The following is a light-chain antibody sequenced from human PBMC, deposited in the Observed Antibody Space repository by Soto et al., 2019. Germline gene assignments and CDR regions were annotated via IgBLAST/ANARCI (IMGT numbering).Light chain of an antibody. CDR2: GGS. V-gene: IGKV3-20*01. CDR3: QQYEGSPLT. CDR1: QSVSSSY. J-gene: IGKJ4*01. Sequence: IVMTQAPASLSVSPGERVTLSCRASQSVSSSYLAWYQQRPGQVPRLLIYGGSSRATGIPDRFSGSGSGTDFTLAISRLEPEDFAVYYCQQYEGSPLTFGGGTKVDIK.